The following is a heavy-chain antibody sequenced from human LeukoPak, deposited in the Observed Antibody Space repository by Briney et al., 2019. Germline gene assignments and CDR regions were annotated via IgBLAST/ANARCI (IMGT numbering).Heavy chain of an antibody. CDR1: GFSFNTYA. Sequence: GGSLRLSCAASGFSFNTYAMNWVRQAPGKGLEWVSAIGGSGDNTYYADSVKGRFTISRDNSKNTVYLQMNSLRAEDTAVYYCAKDQSDKGSYAAFDYWGQGTLVTVSS. D-gene: IGHD3-10*01. J-gene: IGHJ4*02. V-gene: IGHV3-23*01. CDR2: IGGSGDNT. CDR3: AKDQSDKGSYAAFDY.